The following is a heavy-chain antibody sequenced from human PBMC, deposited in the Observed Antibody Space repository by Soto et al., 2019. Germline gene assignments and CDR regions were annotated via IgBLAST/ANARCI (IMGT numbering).Heavy chain of an antibody. V-gene: IGHV1-46*01. CDR2: IFPSGGST. CDR3: TRDLNYDFYDL. J-gene: IGHJ5*02. Sequence: ASVKASCKASGYTLTGYSMHWVRQAPGHGLEWMGKIFPSGGSTRYAQKFQGRVTMTRDTSTSTVYMELSSLRSEDTAVYYCTRDLNYDFYDLWGQGTLVTVS. CDR1: GYTLTGYS. D-gene: IGHD3-3*01.